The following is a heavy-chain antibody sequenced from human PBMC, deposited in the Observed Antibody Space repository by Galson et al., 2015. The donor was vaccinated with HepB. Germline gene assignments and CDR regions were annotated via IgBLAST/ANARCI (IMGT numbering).Heavy chain of an antibody. J-gene: IGHJ6*04. Sequence: SVKVSCKASGDSFSNYAISWVRQAPGQGLEWMGGIIPMFGSANYAQKFQGRVTITADESTNTAYMELRSLRSEDTAVYYCARETKDYYGSGSYPLAWGKGTTVTVSS. CDR3: ARETKDYYGSGSYPLA. D-gene: IGHD3-10*01. CDR1: GDSFSNYA. V-gene: IGHV1-69*13. CDR2: IIPMFGSA.